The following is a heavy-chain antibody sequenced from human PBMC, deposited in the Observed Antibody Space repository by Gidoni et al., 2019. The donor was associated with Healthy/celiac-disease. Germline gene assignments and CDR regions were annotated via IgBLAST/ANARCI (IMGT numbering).Heavy chain of an antibody. D-gene: IGHD3-10*01. Sequence: GLEWVSAISGSGRSTYYADTVKGRFTISRDNSKNTLYLQMNSRRAEDTTVYHCANGGDGSFDYWGQGTLVTVSS. V-gene: IGHV3-23*01. CDR2: ISGSGRST. J-gene: IGHJ4*02. CDR3: ANGGDGSFDY.